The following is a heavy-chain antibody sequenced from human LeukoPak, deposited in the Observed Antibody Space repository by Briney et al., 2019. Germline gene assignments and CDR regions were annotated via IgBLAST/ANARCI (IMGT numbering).Heavy chain of an antibody. V-gene: IGHV3-11*03. Sequence: GGSLRLSCAASGFTVSSNYMTWVRQAPGKGVEWVSYISPTSDYTSYADSVKGRFTIFRDNAKNSLFLQMNRLRVEDTAVYYCARCQYNSSPDFWGQGTLVTVSS. J-gene: IGHJ4*02. D-gene: IGHD6-13*01. CDR1: GFTVSSNY. CDR2: ISPTSDYT. CDR3: ARCQYNSSPDF.